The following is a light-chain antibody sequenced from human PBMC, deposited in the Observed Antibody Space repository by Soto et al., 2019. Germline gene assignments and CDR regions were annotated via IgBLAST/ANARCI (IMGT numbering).Light chain of an antibody. Sequence: EIVMTQSPATLSVSPGERATLSCRASQNVNNKLDWYQQKPGQAPRLIIYDSSSRATGIPARFSGSGSGTEFTLTISSLQSEDFAVYYCQQYNNWPPVYTFGLGTKLEIK. V-gene: IGKV3D-15*01. CDR3: QQYNNWPPVYT. J-gene: IGKJ2*01. CDR1: QNVNNK. CDR2: DSS.